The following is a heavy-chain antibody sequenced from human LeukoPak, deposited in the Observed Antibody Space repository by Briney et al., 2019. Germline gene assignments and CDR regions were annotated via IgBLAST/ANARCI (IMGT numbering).Heavy chain of an antibody. J-gene: IGHJ5*02. CDR2: IYYSGST. D-gene: IGHD3-10*01. V-gene: IGHV4-39*07. CDR3: ARDLNYYGSGNWFDP. CDR1: GGSISSSSYY. Sequence: SETLSLTCTVSGGSISSSSYYWGWIRQPPGKGLEWIGSIYYSGSTYYNPSLKSRVTISVDTSKNQFSLKLSSVTAADTAVYYCARDLNYYGSGNWFDPWGQGTLVTVSS.